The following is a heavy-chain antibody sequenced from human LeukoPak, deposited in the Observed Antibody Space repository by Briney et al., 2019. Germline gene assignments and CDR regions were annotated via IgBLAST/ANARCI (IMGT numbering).Heavy chain of an antibody. V-gene: IGHV4-59*08. CDR1: GASISSYY. CDR3: ARHRWGEGFCDY. Sequence: SETLSLTCTVSGASISSYYWSWMRQPPGKGLEWGGYVDHTGSTNHNPSLKSRVTISVDTSKNQFSLKLTSVTAADTAVYYCARHRWGEGFCDYWGPGTPVTVSS. J-gene: IGHJ4*02. CDR2: VDHTGST. D-gene: IGHD3-16*01.